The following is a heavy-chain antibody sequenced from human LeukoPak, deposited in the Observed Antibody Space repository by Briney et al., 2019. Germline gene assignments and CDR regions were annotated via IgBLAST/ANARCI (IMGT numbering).Heavy chain of an antibody. V-gene: IGHV3-33*01. CDR2: IWYDGSNK. J-gene: IGHJ4*02. CDR3: ARWGDDKRLDY. Sequence: QPGGSLRLSCAASGFIFSSHGMHWVRQAPGKGLEWMAVIWYDGSNKYYADSVKGRFTISRDNSKNTLYLQMNTLRVEDTAVYYCARWGDDKRLDYWGQGTLVTVSS. D-gene: IGHD3-16*01. CDR1: GFIFSSHG.